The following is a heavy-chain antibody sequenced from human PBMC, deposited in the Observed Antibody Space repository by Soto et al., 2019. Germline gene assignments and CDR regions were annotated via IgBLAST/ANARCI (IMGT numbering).Heavy chain of an antibody. V-gene: IGHV4-39*01. J-gene: IGHJ6*02. CDR1: GGSISSSSYY. CDR2: IYYSGST. Sequence: PSETLSLTCTVSGGSISSSSYYWGWIRQPPGKGLEWIGSIYYSGSTYYNPSLKSRVTISVDTSKNQFSLKLSSVTAADTAVYYCARQDSDPYYYYGMDVWGQGPTVTVSS. CDR3: ARQDSDPYYYYGMDV. D-gene: IGHD2-21*02.